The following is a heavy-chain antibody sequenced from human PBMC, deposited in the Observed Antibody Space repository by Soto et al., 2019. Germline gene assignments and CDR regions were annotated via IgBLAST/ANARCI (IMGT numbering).Heavy chain of an antibody. CDR2: IIPIFGTA. D-gene: IGHD4-17*01. J-gene: IGHJ6*02. CDR3: ARGEGVSAVTPQNGMEV. Sequence: QVQLVQSGAEVKKPGSSVKVSCNASGGTFSSYPISWVRQAPGQGLEWMGGIIPIFGTANYAKKFQGRVTITADEATSTAYMELSSLRSEDTAVYYSARGEGVSAVTPQNGMEVWGQGTTVTVS. CDR1: GGTFSSYP. V-gene: IGHV1-69*01.